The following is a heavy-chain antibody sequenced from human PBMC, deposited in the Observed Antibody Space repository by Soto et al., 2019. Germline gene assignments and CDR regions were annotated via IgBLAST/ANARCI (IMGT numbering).Heavy chain of an antibody. CDR3: ARDPTETTVTTLDY. CDR2: INPSGGST. D-gene: IGHD4-4*01. Sequence: XSVKVSFKASGYTFTSYYMHLVRQAPGQGLEWMGIINPSGGSTSYAQKFQGRVTMTRDTSTSTVYMELSSLRSEDTAVYYCARDPTETTVTTLDYWGQGTLVTAPQ. CDR1: GYTFTSYY. J-gene: IGHJ4*02. V-gene: IGHV1-46*01.